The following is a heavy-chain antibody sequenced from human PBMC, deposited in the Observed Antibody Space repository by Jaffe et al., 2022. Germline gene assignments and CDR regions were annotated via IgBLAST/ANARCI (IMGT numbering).Heavy chain of an antibody. CDR3: ARAFHYYYYYMDV. V-gene: IGHV3-48*03. J-gene: IGHJ6*03. Sequence: EVQLVESGGGLVQPGGSLRLSCAASGFTFSSYEMNWVRQAPGKGLEWVSYISSSGSTIYYADSVKGRFTISRDNAKNSLYLQMNSLRAEDTAVYYCARAFHYYYYYMDVWGKGTTVTVSS. CDR1: GFTFSSYE. CDR2: ISSSGSTI.